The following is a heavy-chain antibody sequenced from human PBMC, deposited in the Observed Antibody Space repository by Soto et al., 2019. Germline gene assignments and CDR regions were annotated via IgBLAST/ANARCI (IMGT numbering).Heavy chain of an antibody. CDR3: ARSSRIGIQLWLRYFDY. D-gene: IGHD5-18*01. J-gene: IGHJ4*02. Sequence: SETLSLTCTVSGGSISSYYWSWIRQPPGKGLEWIGYIYYSGSTNYNPSLKSRVTISVDTSKNQFSLKLSSVTAADTAVYYCARSSRIGIQLWLRYFDYWGQGTLVTVSS. CDR2: IYYSGST. V-gene: IGHV4-59*01. CDR1: GGSISSYY.